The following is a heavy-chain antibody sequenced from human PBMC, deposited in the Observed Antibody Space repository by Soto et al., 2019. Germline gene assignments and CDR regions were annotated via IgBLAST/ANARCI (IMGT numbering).Heavy chain of an antibody. CDR2: FIPVFTTA. J-gene: IGHJ3*02. D-gene: IGHD2-21*02. V-gene: IGHV1-69*01. CDR3: ARGGVDVSRTAVRHGGLYI. Sequence: QVQLVQSGAEVKKPGSSVKVSCKASGGSFSTYGISWVRQAPGQGLEWMGGFIPVFTTAKYAQKFQGRVSITADESTGTAYMELGSLRSEDTAVYFWARGGVDVSRTAVRHGGLYIWGQGTVVTVSS. CDR1: GGSFSTYG.